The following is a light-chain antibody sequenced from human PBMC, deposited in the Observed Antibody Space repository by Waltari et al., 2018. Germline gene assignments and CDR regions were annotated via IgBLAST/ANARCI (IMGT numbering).Light chain of an antibody. Sequence: DIQMTQSPSSLSASVGDRVTITCRASQGINNYLAWFQKKPGKGPKSLIYGASSLQSRVPAKISGIGSGTDCTLTISGLQPEDCSTYYCLQYSSYPLTFGQVTRLEIK. CDR1: QGINNY. V-gene: IGKV1-16*02. CDR2: GAS. J-gene: IGKJ5*01. CDR3: LQYSSYPLT.